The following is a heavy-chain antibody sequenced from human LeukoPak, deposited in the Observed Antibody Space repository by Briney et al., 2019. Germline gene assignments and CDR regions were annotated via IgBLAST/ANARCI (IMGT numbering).Heavy chain of an antibody. V-gene: IGHV3-21*01. CDR1: GFTFSSYS. D-gene: IGHD6-13*01. CDR3: ARSAGYYFDY. Sequence: GGSLRLSCAASGFTFSSYSMNWVRQAPGKGLEWVSSISSSSSYIYYADSVKGRFTISRENAKNSLYLQMNSLRAGDTAVYYCARSAGYYFDYWGQGTLVTVSS. J-gene: IGHJ4*02. CDR2: ISSSSSYI.